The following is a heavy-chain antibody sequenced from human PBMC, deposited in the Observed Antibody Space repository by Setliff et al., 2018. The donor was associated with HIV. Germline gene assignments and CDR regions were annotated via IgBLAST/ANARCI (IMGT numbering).Heavy chain of an antibody. V-gene: IGHV5-51*06. CDR2: IYPGDSDT. CDR1: GYSFTSYW. J-gene: IGHJ3*02. Sequence: GESLKISCKGSGYSFTSYWIGWVRQMPGKGLECMGIIYPGDSDTRYSPSFQGQVIISADKSISTAYVQWSGLKASDTAMYYCARRPYYDSWSGHQAFDIWGQGTMVTVS. D-gene: IGHD3-3*01. CDR3: ARRPYYDSWSGHQAFDI.